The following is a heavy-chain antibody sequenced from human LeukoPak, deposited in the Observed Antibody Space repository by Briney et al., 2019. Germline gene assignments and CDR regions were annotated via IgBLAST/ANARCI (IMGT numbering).Heavy chain of an antibody. J-gene: IGHJ4*02. D-gene: IGHD2-8*01. CDR1: GGTLSSYA. CDR3: ASGTVLMVYAISY. V-gene: IGHV1-69*05. CDR2: IIPIFGTA. Sequence: GASVKVSCKASGGTLSSYAISWVRQAPGQGLEWMGRIIPIFGTANYAQKFQGRVTITTDESTSTAYMELSSLRSEDTAVYYCASGTVLMVYAISYWGQGTLVTVSS.